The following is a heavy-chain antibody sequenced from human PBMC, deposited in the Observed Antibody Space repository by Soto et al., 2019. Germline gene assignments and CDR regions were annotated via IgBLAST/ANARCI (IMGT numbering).Heavy chain of an antibody. CDR2: INSDGSST. CDR3: ASVAGQIYGSGPNAFDI. V-gene: IGHV3-74*01. Sequence: GGSLRLSCAASGFTFSSYWMHWVRQAPGKGLVWVSRINSDGSSTSYADSVKGRFTISRDNAKNTLYLQMNSLRAEDTAVYYGASVAGQIYGSGPNAFDIWGQGTMVTVSS. CDR1: GFTFSSYW. D-gene: IGHD3-10*01. J-gene: IGHJ3*02.